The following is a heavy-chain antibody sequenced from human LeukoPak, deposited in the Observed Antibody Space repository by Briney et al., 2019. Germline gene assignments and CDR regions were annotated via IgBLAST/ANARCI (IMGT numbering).Heavy chain of an antibody. V-gene: IGHV1-2*02. CDR2: VKPNSVVT. Sequence: AASVTVSCKASGYTFTGYYIHWVRQAPGQGLEGMGWVKPNSVVTNYAQKFLGRVTMTKDTSISTAYMELKRLTSDDTAVYYCARAGDGYTLNYWGQGTLVTVSS. J-gene: IGHJ4*02. D-gene: IGHD5-18*01. CDR3: ARAGDGYTLNY. CDR1: GYTFTGYY.